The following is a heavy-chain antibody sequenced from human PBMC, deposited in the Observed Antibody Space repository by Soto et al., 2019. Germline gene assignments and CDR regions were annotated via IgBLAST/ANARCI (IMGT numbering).Heavy chain of an antibody. CDR3: ARVEGNIDSGWYDYYYYMDV. CDR1: GYTFTSYG. V-gene: IGHV1-18*01. J-gene: IGHJ6*03. Sequence: GASVKVSCKASGYTFTSYGISWVRQAPGQGLEWMGWISAYNGNTNYAQKLQGRVTMTTDTSTSTAYMELRSLRSDDTAVYYCARVEGNIDSGWYDYYYYMDVWGKGTTVTVSS. D-gene: IGHD6-19*01. CDR2: ISAYNGNT.